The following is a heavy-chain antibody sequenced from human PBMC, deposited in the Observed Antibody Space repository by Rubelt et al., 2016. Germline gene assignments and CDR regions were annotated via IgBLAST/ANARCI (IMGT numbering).Heavy chain of an antibody. V-gene: IGHV4-59*08. CDR2: IYYSGST. CDR3: GNYYYDSSGYYFGYFQH. CDR1: SSYY. Sequence: SSYYLTWIRQPPGKGLEYIGYIYYSGSTNYNPSLKSRVTISVDTSKNQFSLKLSSVTAADTAVYYCGNYYYDSSGYYFGYFQHWGQGTLVTVSS. J-gene: IGHJ1*01. D-gene: IGHD3-22*01.